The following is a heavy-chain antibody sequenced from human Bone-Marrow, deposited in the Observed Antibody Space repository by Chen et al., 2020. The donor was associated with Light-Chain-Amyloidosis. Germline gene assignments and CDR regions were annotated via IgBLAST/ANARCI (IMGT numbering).Heavy chain of an antibody. CDR2: IYPDDSDA. J-gene: IGHJ4*02. Sequence: SGPEVKKPGESLKISCKGSGYTFPNYWIGWVRQMPGKGLEWMGVIYPDDSDARYSPSFEGQVTIPADKSITTAYLQWRSLKASDTAMYYCARRRDGYNFDYWGQGTLVTVSS. CDR1: GYTFPNYW. D-gene: IGHD5-12*01. CDR3: ARRRDGYNFDY. V-gene: IGHV5-51*01.